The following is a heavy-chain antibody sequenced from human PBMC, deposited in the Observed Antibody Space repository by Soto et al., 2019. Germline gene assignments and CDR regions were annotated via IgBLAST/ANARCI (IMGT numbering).Heavy chain of an antibody. Sequence: QITLKESGPTLVKPTQTLTLTCTFSGFSLSTSGVGVGWIRQPPGEALEWLAMVYWDDDKSYSPSLTNRLTVTKDASKNQVVLRLTNLDPVDTATYFCAHRTYFNSGREFDYWGQGILVTVSS. J-gene: IGHJ4*02. V-gene: IGHV2-5*02. CDR1: GFSLSTSGVG. D-gene: IGHD3-10*01. CDR2: VYWDDDK. CDR3: AHRTYFNSGREFDY.